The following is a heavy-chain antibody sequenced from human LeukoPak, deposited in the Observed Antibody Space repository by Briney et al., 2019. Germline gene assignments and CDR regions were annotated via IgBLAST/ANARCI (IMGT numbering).Heavy chain of an antibody. D-gene: IGHD3-10*01. Sequence: GASAKVSCKASGYSFIDYYIHWVRQAPGQGLERMGWVNPHSGGTKFAQKFQGRVTMTRDTSINTAYMEVSSLRSDDTAVYYCARDIGDYYGSGSYWLLWGQGTLVTVAS. J-gene: IGHJ4*02. CDR3: ARDIGDYYGSGSYWLL. V-gene: IGHV1-2*02. CDR2: VNPHSGGT. CDR1: GYSFIDYY.